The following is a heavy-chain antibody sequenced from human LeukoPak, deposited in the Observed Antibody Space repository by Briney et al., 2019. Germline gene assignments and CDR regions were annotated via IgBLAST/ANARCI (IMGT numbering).Heavy chain of an antibody. J-gene: IGHJ5*02. CDR3: ARHSGSGSLSRPFDP. CDR1: GDSVTSGGFY. Sequence: PSETLSLTCTVSGDSVTSGGFYWAWLRQPPGKGLEWVATVYYIGSTYYTPSLNSRVTISIDTSKNHFSLKLRSVVAPDTAVYYCARHSGSGSLSRPFDPWGQGTLVTVSS. V-gene: IGHV4-39*02. D-gene: IGHD3-10*01. CDR2: VYYIGST.